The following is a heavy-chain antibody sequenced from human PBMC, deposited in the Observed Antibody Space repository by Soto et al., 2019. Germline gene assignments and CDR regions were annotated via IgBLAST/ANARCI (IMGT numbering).Heavy chain of an antibody. CDR2: IYYTGNT. Sequence: SETLSLTCTVSGGSISSGGYYWSWIRQHPEKGLEWIGYIYYTGNTYYNASLKSRVTISVDTSNNQFSLKLSSVTAADTAVYYCARVGISSSDAFDIWGQGTTVTVSS. J-gene: IGHJ3*02. CDR1: GGSISSGGYY. D-gene: IGHD6-6*01. V-gene: IGHV4-31*03. CDR3: ARVGISSSDAFDI.